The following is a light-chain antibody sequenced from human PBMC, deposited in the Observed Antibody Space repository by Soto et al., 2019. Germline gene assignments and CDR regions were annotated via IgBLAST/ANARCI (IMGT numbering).Light chain of an antibody. CDR2: DVN. CDR3: SSYTSDSTLV. CDR1: SSDVGGYNY. J-gene: IGLJ2*01. V-gene: IGLV2-14*01. Sequence: QSVLTQPASVSGSPGQSITISCTGTSSDVGGYNYVSWYQQHPGKAPKLMIYDVNNRPSGVSNRFSGSKSGNTASLTISGLQAEDEADYYCSSYTSDSTLVFGGGTKLTVL.